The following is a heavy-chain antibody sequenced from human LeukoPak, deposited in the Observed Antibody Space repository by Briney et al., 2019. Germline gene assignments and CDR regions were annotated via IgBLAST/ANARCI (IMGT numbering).Heavy chain of an antibody. J-gene: IGHJ4*02. V-gene: IGHV4-59*08. CDR2: IYYSGST. D-gene: IGHD6-13*01. CDR3: ARALNAAARGGFDY. CDR1: GGSISSYY. Sequence: KPSETLSLTCTVSGGSISSYYWSWIRQPPGKGLEWIGNIYYSGSTNYSPSLKSRVTISVDTSKNQFSLKLSSVTAADTAVYYCARALNAAARGGFDYWGQGTLVTVSS.